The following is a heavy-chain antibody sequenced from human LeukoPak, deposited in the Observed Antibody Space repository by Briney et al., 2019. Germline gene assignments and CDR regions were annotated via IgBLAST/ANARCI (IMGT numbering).Heavy chain of an antibody. CDR3: ARGTLNYSGYDYMDFDY. D-gene: IGHD5-12*01. CDR1: GGSFSGYY. J-gene: IGHJ4*02. V-gene: IGHV4-34*01. CDR2: INHSGST. Sequence: SEILSLTCAVYGGSFSGYYWSWIRQPPGKGLEWIGEINHSGSTNYSPSLKSRVTMSLDTSKNQLSLKLSSVTAADTAVYYCARGTLNYSGYDYMDFDYWGQGTLVTVSS.